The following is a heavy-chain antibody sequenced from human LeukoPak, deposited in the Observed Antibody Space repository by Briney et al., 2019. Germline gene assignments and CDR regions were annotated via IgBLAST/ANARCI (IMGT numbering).Heavy chain of an antibody. V-gene: IGHV4-4*07. CDR2: IYTSGST. CDR1: GGSISSYY. J-gene: IGHJ6*03. Sequence: SETLSLTCTVSGGSISSYYWSWLRQPAGKGLEWLGRIYTSGSTNYNPSLKSRVTMSVDTCKNQFSLKLRSVTAADTAVYYCARSKGIVGATKDYYYYMDVWGKGTTVTISS. D-gene: IGHD1-26*01. CDR3: ARSKGIVGATKDYYYYMDV.